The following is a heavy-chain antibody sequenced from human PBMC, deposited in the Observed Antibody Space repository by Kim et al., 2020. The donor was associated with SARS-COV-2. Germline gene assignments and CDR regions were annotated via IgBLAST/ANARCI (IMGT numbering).Heavy chain of an antibody. CDR2: ISWNSGSI. Sequence: GGSLRLSCAASGFTFDDYAMHWVRQAPGKGLEWVSGISWNSGSIGYADSVKGRFTISRDNAKNSLYLQMNSLRAEDTALYYCAKGSEIGSEDNYGMDVWGQGTTVTVSS. D-gene: IGHD3-10*01. CDR1: GFTFDDYA. V-gene: IGHV3-9*01. CDR3: AKGSEIGSEDNYGMDV. J-gene: IGHJ6*02.